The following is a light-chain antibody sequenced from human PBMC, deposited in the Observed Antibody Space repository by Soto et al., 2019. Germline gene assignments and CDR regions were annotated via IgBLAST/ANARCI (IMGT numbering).Light chain of an antibody. V-gene: IGLV2-14*01. CDR2: DVS. Sequence: QSALTQPASVSGSPGQSITISCTGTSSDVGGYNYVSWYQQHPDKAPKLMIYDVSNRPSGVSNRFSGSKSGNTASLTISGLQAEDEADYYCSSYTSSRTLFGGGTKLTVL. CDR3: SSYTSSRTL. J-gene: IGLJ2*01. CDR1: SSDVGGYNY.